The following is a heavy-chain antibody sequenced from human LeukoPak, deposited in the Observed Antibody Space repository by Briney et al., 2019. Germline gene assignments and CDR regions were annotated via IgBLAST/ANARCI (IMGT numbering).Heavy chain of an antibody. CDR2: INWDSSSM. CDR1: GFDFGDHA. CDR3: ARDMSYDSSGANFDF. D-gene: IGHD3-22*01. J-gene: IGHJ4*02. Sequence: GGSLRLSCEISGFDFGDHAMHWVRQAPGKGLEWISRINWDSSSMTYADSVRGRFTISRDNAKNSLSLQMNSLRVEDTAFYYCARDMSYDSSGANFDFWGQGTLVTVSS. V-gene: IGHV3-9*01.